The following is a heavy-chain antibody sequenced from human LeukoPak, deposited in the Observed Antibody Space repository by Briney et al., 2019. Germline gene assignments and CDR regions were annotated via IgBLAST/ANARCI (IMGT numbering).Heavy chain of an antibody. CDR3: ARAWGNSIVATIPHIDY. CDR1: GVSISGNY. Sequence: SETLSLTCIVSGVSISGNYWSWIRPPPGKGLEWIGYIFYTGTTNYNPSFQSRVTMLVDMSKNQFSLKLSSVSAADTAVYYCARAWGNSIVATIPHIDYWGQGTLVTVSS. CDR2: IFYTGTT. V-gene: IGHV4-59*01. D-gene: IGHD5-12*01. J-gene: IGHJ4*02.